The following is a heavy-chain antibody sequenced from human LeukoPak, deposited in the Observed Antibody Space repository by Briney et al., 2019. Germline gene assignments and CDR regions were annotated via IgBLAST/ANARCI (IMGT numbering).Heavy chain of an antibody. CDR3: AADRIAVAGRMIDP. CDR2: IYHSGST. J-gene: IGHJ5*02. V-gene: IGHV4-38-2*02. Sequence: HPSETLSLTCTVSGYSIISDYFWGWIRQPPGKGLEWIGTIYHSGSTYYSPSLKSRVTVSVDTSKNEFSLKLSSVTAADTAVYFCAADRIAVAGRMIDPWGQGTLVTVSS. D-gene: IGHD6-19*01. CDR1: GYSIISDYF.